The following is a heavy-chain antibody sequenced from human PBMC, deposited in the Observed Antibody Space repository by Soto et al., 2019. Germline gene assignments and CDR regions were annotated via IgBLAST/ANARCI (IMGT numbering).Heavy chain of an antibody. V-gene: IGHV4-34*01. Sequence: PSETLSLTCAVYGGYFSDYFGTWIRQPPGKGLEWIGEINHSGSTNFNPSLKSRVAISADTSRNQFSLRVTSVTAADTAVYYCAGREFASSSFHYYYAVDVWGQGTTVTVSS. J-gene: IGHJ6*02. CDR1: GGYFSDYF. CDR3: AGREFASSSFHYYYAVDV. D-gene: IGHD6-6*01. CDR2: INHSGST.